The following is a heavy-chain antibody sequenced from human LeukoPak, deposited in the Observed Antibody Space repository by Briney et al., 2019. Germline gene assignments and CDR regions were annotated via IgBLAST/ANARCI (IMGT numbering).Heavy chain of an antibody. CDR3: ARDIWFGEWWESPMVY. V-gene: IGHV1-3*01. J-gene: IGHJ4*02. CDR2: INAGNGNT. D-gene: IGHD3-10*01. CDR1: GYTFTSYA. Sequence: GASVKVSCKASGYTFTSYAMHWVRQAPGERLEWMGWINAGNGNTKYSQKFQGRVTITRDTSASTAYMELSSPRSEDTAVYYCARDIWFGEWWESPMVYWGQGTLVTVSS.